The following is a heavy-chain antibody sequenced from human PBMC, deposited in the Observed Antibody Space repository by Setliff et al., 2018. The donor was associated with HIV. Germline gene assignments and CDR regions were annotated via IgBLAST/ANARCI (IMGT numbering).Heavy chain of an antibody. V-gene: IGHV1-18*01. J-gene: IGHJ5*02. Sequence: ASVKVSCKASGYTFTSYGISWVRQAPGQGLEWMGWISGYNGITKYSQKLQGRVTMTTDTSTSTAYMELRSLRSDDTAVYYCARARLQGIVTAVGPRDNCLDPWGQGTRVTVSS. D-gene: IGHD1-26*01. CDR1: GYTFTSYG. CDR3: ARARLQGIVTAVGPRDNCLDP. CDR2: ISGYNGIT.